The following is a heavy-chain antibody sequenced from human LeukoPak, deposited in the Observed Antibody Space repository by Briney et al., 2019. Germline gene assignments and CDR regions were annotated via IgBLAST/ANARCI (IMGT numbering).Heavy chain of an antibody. D-gene: IGHD2-15*01. J-gene: IGHJ4*02. CDR3: ARDSRYCSGAKCYYYFDY. Sequence: PGGSLRLSCAASGFTFSSYGMHWVRQAPGRGLEWVALTWFDGSNEDYTDSVKGRFTISRDNSKNTLYLQMNSLTAEDAAVYYCARDSRYCSGAKCYYYFDYWGQGTLVTVSS. CDR2: TWFDGSNE. CDR1: GFTFSSYG. V-gene: IGHV3-33*01.